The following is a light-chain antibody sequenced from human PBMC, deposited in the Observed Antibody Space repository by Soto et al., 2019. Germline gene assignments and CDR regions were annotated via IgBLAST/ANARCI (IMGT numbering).Light chain of an antibody. CDR1: QNVNIN. Sequence: EIVMTQSPVTLSVSPGERVTLSCRASQNVNINLALYQQRPGQAPRVLIYGASNRASGIPDRFSGSGSGTDFTLTISSLEPDDFALYYCQQDKDWPPLTFGGGTRVEIK. CDR3: QQDKDWPPLT. J-gene: IGKJ4*01. V-gene: IGKV3D-15*01. CDR2: GAS.